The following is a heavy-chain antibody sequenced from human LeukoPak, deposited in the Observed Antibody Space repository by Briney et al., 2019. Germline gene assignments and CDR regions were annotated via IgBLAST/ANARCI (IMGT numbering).Heavy chain of an antibody. CDR2: IYYSGST. D-gene: IGHD2-21*01. V-gene: IGHV4-59*01. Sequence: SETLSLTCTVSGGSISSYYWSWIRQPPGKGLEWIGYIYYSGSTNYNPSLKSRVTISVDTSKNQFSLRLSSVTAADTAVYYCARDVAGVAFDIWGQGTMVTVSS. J-gene: IGHJ3*02. CDR3: ARDVAGVAFDI. CDR1: GGSISSYY.